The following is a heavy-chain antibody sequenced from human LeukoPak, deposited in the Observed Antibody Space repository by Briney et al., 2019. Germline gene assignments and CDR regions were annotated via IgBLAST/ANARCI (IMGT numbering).Heavy chain of an antibody. V-gene: IGHV3-23*01. CDR2: ISGSGGST. CDR3: SYSDYYERPGE. J-gene: IGHJ4*02. Sequence: GGSLRLSCAASGFTFSSYAMSWVRQAPGKGLEWVSAISGSGGSTYYADSVRGRFTISRDNSKNTLYLQMNSLRAEDTAVYYCSYSDYYERPGEWGQGTLVTVSS. D-gene: IGHD3-22*01. CDR1: GFTFSSYA.